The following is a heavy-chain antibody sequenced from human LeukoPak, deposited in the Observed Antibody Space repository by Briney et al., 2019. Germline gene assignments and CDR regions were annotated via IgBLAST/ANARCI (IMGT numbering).Heavy chain of an antibody. CDR1: GGSISSHY. V-gene: IGHV4-59*11. D-gene: IGHD4-17*01. J-gene: IGHJ6*03. Sequence: SETLSLTCTVSGGSISSHYWGWIRQPPGKGLEWIGYIYYSGSTNYNPSLKSRVTISVDTSKNQFSLKLSSVTAADTAVYYCAGVTVYYMDVWGKGTTVTVSS. CDR2: IYYSGST. CDR3: AGVTVYYMDV.